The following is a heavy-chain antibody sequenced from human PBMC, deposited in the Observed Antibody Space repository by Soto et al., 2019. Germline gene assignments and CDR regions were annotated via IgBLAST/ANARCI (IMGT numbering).Heavy chain of an antibody. CDR1: GVSVTSASFY. CDR3: ARGDAINWFDP. D-gene: IGHD2-2*01. Sequence: PSETLSLTCTVSGVSVTSASFYWNWIRQPPGKALEWIGFISYSGSTNSNPSLRSRVTISVDTSKNQFSLKLNSVTAADTAVYFCARGDAINWFDPWGQGTLVTVSS. V-gene: IGHV4-61*01. J-gene: IGHJ5*02. CDR2: ISYSGST.